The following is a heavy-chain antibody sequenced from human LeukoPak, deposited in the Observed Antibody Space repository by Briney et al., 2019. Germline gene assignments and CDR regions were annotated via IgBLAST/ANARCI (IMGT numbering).Heavy chain of an antibody. D-gene: IGHD3-9*01. V-gene: IGHV1-3*01. J-gene: IGHJ3*02. Sequence: ASVKVSCKASGYTFTSYAMHWVRQAPGQRLEWMGWINAGNGNTKYSQKFQGRVTITRDTSASTAYMELSSLRSEDTAVYYCARELYDILTGPTQNDAFDIWGQGTMVTVSS. CDR3: ARELYDILTGPTQNDAFDI. CDR1: GYTFTSYA. CDR2: INAGNGNT.